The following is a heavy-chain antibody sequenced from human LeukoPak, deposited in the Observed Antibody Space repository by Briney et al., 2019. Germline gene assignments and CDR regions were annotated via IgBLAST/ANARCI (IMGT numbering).Heavy chain of an antibody. D-gene: IGHD1-7*01. CDR1: GGTFSSYA. Sequence: SVKVSCKASGGTFSSYAISWVRQAPGQGLEWMGRIIPIFGTANYAQKFQGRVTITTDESASTAYMELSSLRSEDTAVYYCASSPSTPVNNWNYEEDRYYFDYWGQGTLVTVSS. CDR3: ASSPSTPVNNWNYEEDRYYFDY. J-gene: IGHJ4*02. CDR2: IIPIFGTA. V-gene: IGHV1-69*05.